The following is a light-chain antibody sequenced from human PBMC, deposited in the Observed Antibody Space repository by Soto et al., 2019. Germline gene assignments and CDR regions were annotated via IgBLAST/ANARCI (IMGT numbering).Light chain of an antibody. Sequence: EIVLTQSPATLSLSPGERATLSCRASQSVSSYLAWYQQKPAQAPRLLIYDASNRATGIPARFSGGGSWTDFTLSISSLEPEDFAVYYCQQRFNWPRFTFGQGTKLEIK. V-gene: IGKV3-11*01. CDR1: QSVSSY. CDR3: QQRFNWPRFT. CDR2: DAS. J-gene: IGKJ2*01.